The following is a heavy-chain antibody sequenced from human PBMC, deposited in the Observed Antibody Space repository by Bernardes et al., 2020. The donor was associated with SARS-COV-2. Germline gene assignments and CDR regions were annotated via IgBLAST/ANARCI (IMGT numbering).Heavy chain of an antibody. CDR1: DDSVINYY. Sequence: SETLSLTCSVSDDSVINYYWSWIRLPAGKGLEWIGRVYSSGSTNYNPSLKSRVTMSLDTSKNQVSLKLSSVTAVDTAVYYCARDYTYYSHSGSAYFFDLWGQGTLVTVSS. V-gene: IGHV4-4*07. J-gene: IGHJ4*02. D-gene: IGHD3-10*01. CDR2: VYSSGST. CDR3: ARDYTYYSHSGSAYFFDL.